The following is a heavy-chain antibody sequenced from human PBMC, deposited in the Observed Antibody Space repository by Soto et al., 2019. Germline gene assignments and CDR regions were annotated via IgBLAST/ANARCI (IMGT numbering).Heavy chain of an antibody. J-gene: IGHJ3*02. CDR1: GYTFTSYD. CDR2: MNPNSGNT. D-gene: IGHD6-19*01. V-gene: IGHV1-8*01. Sequence: GASVKVSCKASGYTFTSYDINWVRQATGQGLEWMGWMNPNSGNTGYAQEFQGRVTMTRNTSISTAYMELSSLRSEDTAVYYCARGRYSSGWYYDAFDIWGQGTMVTVSS. CDR3: ARGRYSSGWYYDAFDI.